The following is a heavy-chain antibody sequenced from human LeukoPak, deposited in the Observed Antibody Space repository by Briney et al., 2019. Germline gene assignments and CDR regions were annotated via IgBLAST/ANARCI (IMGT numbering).Heavy chain of an antibody. CDR2: INHSGST. D-gene: IGHD3-3*01. CDR3: ARSPSPYYDFWSGYSSYWYFDL. J-gene: IGHJ2*01. Sequence: SETLSLTCAVYGVSFSGYYWSWIRQPPGKGLEWIGEINHSGSTNYNPSLKSRVTISVDTSKNQFSLKLSSVTAADTAVYYCARSPSPYYDFWSGYSSYWYFDLWGRGTLVTVSS. V-gene: IGHV4-34*01. CDR1: GVSFSGYY.